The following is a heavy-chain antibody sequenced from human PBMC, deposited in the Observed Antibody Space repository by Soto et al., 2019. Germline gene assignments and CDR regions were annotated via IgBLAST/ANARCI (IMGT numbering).Heavy chain of an antibody. CDR2: VSTSGRST. Sequence: GGSLRLSCSASGFIFSESTIYWVRQVPGKGLEAISAVSTSGRSTYYADPVKDRFTISRDNSKNTLFLQMGSLRPEDTAIYYCVKQAHGLDGVAFDYWGQGTQVTVSS. V-gene: IGHV3-64D*06. CDR1: GFIFSEST. D-gene: IGHD2-15*01. CDR3: VKQAHGLDGVAFDY. J-gene: IGHJ4*02.